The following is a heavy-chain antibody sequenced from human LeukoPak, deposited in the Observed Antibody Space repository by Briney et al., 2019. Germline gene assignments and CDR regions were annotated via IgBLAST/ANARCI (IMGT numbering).Heavy chain of an antibody. D-gene: IGHD3-9*01. CDR2: ISYDGSNK. J-gene: IGHJ4*02. CDR3: ASTEYYDILTGPLDY. CDR1: GFTFSSYA. Sequence: GRSLRLSCAASGFTFSSYAMHWVRQAPGKGLEWVAVISYDGSNKYYADSVKGRFTISRDNSKNTLYLQMNSLRAEDTAVYYCASTEYYDILTGPLDYWGQGTLVTVSS. V-gene: IGHV3-30-3*01.